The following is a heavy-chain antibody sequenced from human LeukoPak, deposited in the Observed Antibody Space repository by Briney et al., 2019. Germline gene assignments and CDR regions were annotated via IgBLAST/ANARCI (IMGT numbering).Heavy chain of an antibody. CDR2: IIPRVDIT. V-gene: IGHV1-69*02. J-gene: IGHJ4*02. Sequence: SVKVSCKASAGTFGSDIINWVRQAPGQGLEWMGRIIPRVDITNYAQKFQDRVTITADRSTSTVYMELSALRSDDTAVYYCATARMHDYWGQGTQVTVSS. CDR3: ATARMHDY. D-gene: IGHD5-24*01. CDR1: AGTFGSDI.